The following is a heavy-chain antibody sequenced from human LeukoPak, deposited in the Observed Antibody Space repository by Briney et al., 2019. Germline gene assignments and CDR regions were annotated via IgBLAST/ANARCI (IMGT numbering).Heavy chain of an antibody. CDR1: GYSISSGYY. Sequence: LSLTCTVSGYSISSGYYWGWIRQPPGKGLGGVSFISSSSSTIYYADSVKGRFTISIDNAKNSLYLQMNSLRAEDTAVYYCARDRGGSYSAIDYWGQGTLVTVSS. V-gene: IGHV3-11*04. CDR3: ARDRGGSYSAIDY. D-gene: IGHD1-26*01. J-gene: IGHJ4*02. CDR2: ISSSSSTI.